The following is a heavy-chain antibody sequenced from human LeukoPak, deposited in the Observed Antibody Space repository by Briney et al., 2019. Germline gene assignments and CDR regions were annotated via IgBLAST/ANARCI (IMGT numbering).Heavy chain of an antibody. J-gene: IGHJ3*02. CDR1: GDSISSGDYY. Sequence: SQTLSLTCTVSGDSISSGDYYWSWIRQPAGKGLEWIGRITSSGSTNYNPSLKSRVTISVDTSKNQFSLKLSSVTAADTAVYFCARGPYSYDSSGAFDIWGQGTMVTVSS. D-gene: IGHD3-22*01. CDR3: ARGPYSYDSSGAFDI. V-gene: IGHV4-61*02. CDR2: ITSSGST.